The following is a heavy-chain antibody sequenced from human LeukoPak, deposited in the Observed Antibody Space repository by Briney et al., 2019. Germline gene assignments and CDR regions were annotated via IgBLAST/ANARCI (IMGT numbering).Heavy chain of an antibody. V-gene: IGHV1-69*13. CDR2: IIPIFGTA. D-gene: IGHD5-12*01. Sequence: SVKVSCKASGGTFSSYAISWVRQAPGQGLEWMGGIIPIFGTANYAQKFQGRVTITADESSSTAYMELSSLRSEDTAVYYCARDEDGSGYDFGYWGQGTLVTVSS. CDR3: ARDEDGSGYDFGY. CDR1: GGTFSSYA. J-gene: IGHJ4*02.